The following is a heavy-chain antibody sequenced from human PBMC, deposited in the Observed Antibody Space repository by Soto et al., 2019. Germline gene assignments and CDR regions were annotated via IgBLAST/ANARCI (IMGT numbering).Heavy chain of an antibody. CDR3: ASSSSRTHDWFDP. CDR2: IIPILGIA. J-gene: IGHJ5*02. D-gene: IGHD6-6*01. Sequence: GASVKVSCKASGGTFSSYTISWVRQAPGQGLEWMGRIIPILGIANYAQKFQGRVTITADKSTSTAYMELSSLRSEDTAVYYCASSSSRTHDWFDPWGQGTLVTVSS. V-gene: IGHV1-69*02. CDR1: GGTFSSYT.